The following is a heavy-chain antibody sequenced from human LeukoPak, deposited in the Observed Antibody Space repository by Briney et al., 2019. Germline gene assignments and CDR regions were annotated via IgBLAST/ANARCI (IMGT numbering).Heavy chain of an antibody. CDR2: IYYSGNT. CDR3: ARIAAAGTSDAFDI. CDR1: GGSISSSSYY. Sequence: SETLSLTCTVSGGSISSSSYYWGWIRQPQGKGLVWIGSIYYSGNTYYNPSLKSRVTITVDTSKNQFSLKLTSVTAADTAVYYCARIAAAGTSDAFDIWGQGTMVTVSS. D-gene: IGHD6-13*01. J-gene: IGHJ3*02. V-gene: IGHV4-39*07.